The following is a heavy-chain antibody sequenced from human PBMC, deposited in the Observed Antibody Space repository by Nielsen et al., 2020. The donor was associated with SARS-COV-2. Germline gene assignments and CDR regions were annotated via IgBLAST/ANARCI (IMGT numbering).Heavy chain of an antibody. V-gene: IGHV4-59*08. J-gene: IGHJ4*02. Sequence: SETLSLTCTVSGGSISSYYWSWIRQPPGKGLEWIGYIYYSGSTNYNPSLKSRVTISVDTSKNQFSLKLGSVTAADTAVYYCARHGGEIAARGLDYWGQGTLVTVSS. CDR1: GGSISSYY. CDR2: IYYSGST. CDR3: ARHGGEIAARGLDY. D-gene: IGHD6-6*01.